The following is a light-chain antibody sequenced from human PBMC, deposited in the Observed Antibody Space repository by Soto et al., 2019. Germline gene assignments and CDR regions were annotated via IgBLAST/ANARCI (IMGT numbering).Light chain of an antibody. V-gene: IGKV3-11*01. J-gene: IGKJ5*01. CDR1: QSVSIH. CDR3: QQRNSWPPTFT. CDR2: GAS. Sequence: NHSPGTLSVSLRERATLSCRASQSVSIHLAWYQQKPGQAPRLLIHGASNRATGIPDRFTGSGSGTDFTLTISSLEPEDFAVYYCQQRNSWPPTFTFGQGTRLEI.